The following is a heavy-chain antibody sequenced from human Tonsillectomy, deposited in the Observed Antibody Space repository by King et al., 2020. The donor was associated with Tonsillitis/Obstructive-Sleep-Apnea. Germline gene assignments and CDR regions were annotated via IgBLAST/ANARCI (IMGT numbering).Heavy chain of an antibody. J-gene: IGHJ5*02. D-gene: IGHD3-10*01. Sequence: VQLQESGPGLVKPSETLSLTCTVSGGSISSYYWSWIRQPPGKGLEWIGYIYYSGSTNYNPSLKSRATISVDTSKNQFSLKLSSVTAADTAVYYCARPKYYYGAGSVGWFDPWGQGTLVTVSS. CDR1: GGSISSYY. CDR2: IYYSGST. V-gene: IGHV4-59*08. CDR3: ARPKYYYGAGSVGWFDP.